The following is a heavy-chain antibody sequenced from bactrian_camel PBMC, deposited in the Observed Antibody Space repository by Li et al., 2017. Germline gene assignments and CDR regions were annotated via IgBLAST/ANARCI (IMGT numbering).Heavy chain of an antibody. J-gene: IGHJ7*01. Sequence: QLVESGGVLVQPGGSLKLSCAASGFTFGAYAMSWVRQAPGKGLEWVSAINSRGFSTFLSDSVKGRATISRVNGRNTLYLELNALTPEDTAMYFCTKDLGGTGDGPLLDYYAMDYWGKGTQVTVS. D-gene: IGHD1*01. CDR2: INSRGFST. V-gene: IGHV3S31*01. CDR1: GFTFGAYA.